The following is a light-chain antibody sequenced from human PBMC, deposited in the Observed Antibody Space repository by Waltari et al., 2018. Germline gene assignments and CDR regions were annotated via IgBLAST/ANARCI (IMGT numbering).Light chain of an antibody. CDR2: WAS. CDR3: QQYYSIPWT. J-gene: IGKJ1*01. CDR1: NF. V-gene: IGKV4-1*01. Sequence: NFLSWYQQKRGVQPKLLIYWASTRQAGVPDRFGGSGSGTDCTLTISSLQAEEVAIYDCQQYYSIPWTFGQGTKVEIK.